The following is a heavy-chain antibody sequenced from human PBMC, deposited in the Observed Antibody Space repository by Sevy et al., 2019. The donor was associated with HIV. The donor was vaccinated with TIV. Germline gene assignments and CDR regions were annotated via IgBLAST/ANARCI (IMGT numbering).Heavy chain of an antibody. CDR2: IKSKVDGGTK. D-gene: IGHD6-13*01. CDR1: GFTFSIAW. Sequence: GGSLRLSCAASGFTFSIAWMSWVRQAPGKGLEWVGRIKSKVDGGTKDYTAPGKGRFTISRDDSKNILFLQLNTLKPEDTAVYYCTTLAAADLAVLSLHWGQGTLVTVSS. CDR3: TTLAAADLAVLSLH. V-gene: IGHV3-15*01. J-gene: IGHJ4*02.